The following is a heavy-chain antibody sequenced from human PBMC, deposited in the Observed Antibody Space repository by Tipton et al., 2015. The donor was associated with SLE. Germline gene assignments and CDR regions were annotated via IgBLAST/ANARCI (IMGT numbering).Heavy chain of an antibody. D-gene: IGHD3-16*01. V-gene: IGHV4-34*01. CDR2: INHTGGT. CDR1: GGSFSDYY. CDR3: ATQGYYDSSFDY. J-gene: IGHJ4*02. Sequence: LRLSCAVYGGSFSDYYWSWIRQTPGEGLEWIGEINHTGGTNYNPSLESRVTISVDTSKNQFSLKLSSVTAADTAVYYCATQGYYDSSFDYWGQGTLVTVSS.